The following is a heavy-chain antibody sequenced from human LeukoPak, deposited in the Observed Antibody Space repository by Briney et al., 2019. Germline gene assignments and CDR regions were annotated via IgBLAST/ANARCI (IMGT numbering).Heavy chain of an antibody. Sequence: GGSLRLSCAASGFIFSSYAMSWVRQAPGKGLEWVSAISGSGGSTYYADSVKGRFTISRDNSKNTLYLQMNSLRAEDTAVYYCAKDPKGGDIVQYFDYWGQGTLVTVSS. CDR3: AKDPKGGDIVQYFDY. CDR2: ISGSGGST. V-gene: IGHV3-23*01. D-gene: IGHD3-16*02. CDR1: GFIFSSYA. J-gene: IGHJ4*02.